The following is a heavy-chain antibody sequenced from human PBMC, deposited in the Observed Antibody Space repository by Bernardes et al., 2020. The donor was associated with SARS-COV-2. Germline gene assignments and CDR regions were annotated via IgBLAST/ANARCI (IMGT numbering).Heavy chain of an antibody. J-gene: IGHJ3*02. CDR2: ITPFNGNT. CDR1: GYTFTYRY. CDR3: ATRYEYSSSWALDAFDI. Sequence: SVKVSCKASGYTFTYRYLHWVRQAPGQALEWMGWITPFNGNTNYAQKFQDRVTITRDRSMSTAYMELSSLRSEDTAMYYCATRYEYSSSWALDAFDIWGQGTMVTVSS. V-gene: IGHV1-45*02. D-gene: IGHD6-13*01.